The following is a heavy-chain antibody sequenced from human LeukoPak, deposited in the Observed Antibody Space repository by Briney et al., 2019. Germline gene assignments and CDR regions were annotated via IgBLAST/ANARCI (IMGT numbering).Heavy chain of an antibody. CDR3: ARDSKNSSSWYHFQH. V-gene: IGHV1-69*05. Sequence: SVKVSCKASGYTFTSYYMHWVRQAPGQGLEWMGGIIPIFGTANYAQKFQGRVTITTDESTSTAYMDLSSLRSEDTAVYYCARDSKNSSSWYHFQHWGQGTLSPSPQ. D-gene: IGHD6-13*01. J-gene: IGHJ1*01. CDR1: GYTFTSYY. CDR2: IIPIFGTA.